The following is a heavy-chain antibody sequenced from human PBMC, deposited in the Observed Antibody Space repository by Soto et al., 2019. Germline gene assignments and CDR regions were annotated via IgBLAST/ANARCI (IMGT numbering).Heavy chain of an antibody. CDR2: INTDGSST. D-gene: IGHD3-10*01. CDR3: AKRGVDTFGLSY. Sequence: EVQLVESGGGLVQPGGSLRLSCAVSGFTFSSFWMHWVRQAPGEGLVWVSRINTDGSSTSYADSVKGRFTISRDNAKNTLYLQMNCLRVEHTAMYYCAKRGVDTFGLSYWGQGPLVTVS. V-gene: IGHV3-74*01. CDR1: GFTFSSFW. J-gene: IGHJ4*02.